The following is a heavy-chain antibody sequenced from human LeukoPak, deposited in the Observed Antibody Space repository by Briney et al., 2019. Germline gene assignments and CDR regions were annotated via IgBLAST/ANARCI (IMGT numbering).Heavy chain of an antibody. V-gene: IGHV1-2*02. Sequence: ASVTVSFKASVYSFTGYSIHWVRQAPGQGLEWMVWTNPNSGGTNYAQRFQGRVTMTRDTSINTAYMELSRLGSDDTAVYYCARCFYYGSGTYYENAMDVWGPGTAVSVSS. CDR3: ARCFYYGSGTYYENAMDV. D-gene: IGHD3-10*01. J-gene: IGHJ6*02. CDR2: TNPNSGGT. CDR1: VYSFTGYS.